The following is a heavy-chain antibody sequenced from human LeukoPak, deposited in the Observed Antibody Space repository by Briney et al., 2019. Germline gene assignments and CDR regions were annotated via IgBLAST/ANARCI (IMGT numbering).Heavy chain of an antibody. CDR2: VNHSGST. D-gene: IGHD1-26*01. J-gene: IGHJ4*02. V-gene: IGHV4-34*01. Sequence: SETLSLTCGVSGGTVRGYYWTWIRQPPGKGLEWIGEVNHSGSTNYNPSLKSRVTISVDTSKNQFSLKLSSVTAADTAVYYCASLGSYFFDYWGQGSLVTVSS. CDR1: GGTVRGYY. CDR3: ASLGSYFFDY.